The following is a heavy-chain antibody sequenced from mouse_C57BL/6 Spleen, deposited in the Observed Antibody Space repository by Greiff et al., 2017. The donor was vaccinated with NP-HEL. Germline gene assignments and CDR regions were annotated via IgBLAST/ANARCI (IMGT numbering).Heavy chain of an antibody. J-gene: IGHJ1*03. CDR3: ARWSYYGSSYPYFDV. V-gene: IGHV1-81*01. CDR1: GYTFTSYG. CDR2: IYPRSGNT. Sequence: LVESGAELARPGASVKLSCKASGYTFTSYGISWVKQRTGQGLEWIGEIYPRSGNTYYNEKFKGKATLTADKSSSTAYMELRSLTSEDSAVYFCARWSYYGSSYPYFDVWGTGTTVTVSS. D-gene: IGHD1-1*01.